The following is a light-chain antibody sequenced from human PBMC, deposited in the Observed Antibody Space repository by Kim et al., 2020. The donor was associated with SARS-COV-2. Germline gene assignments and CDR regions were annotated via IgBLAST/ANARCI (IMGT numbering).Light chain of an antibody. J-gene: IGLJ2*01. CDR2: ELD. V-gene: IGLV2-8*01. CDR3: SSYAGSNNVL. CDR1: SSDVGGYNY. Sequence: GQSVAISCTGTSSDVGGYNYVSWYQQHPGKAPKLMIYELDKRPSGVPDRFSGSKSGNTASLTVSGLQAEDEADYYCSSYAGSNNVLFGGGTKLTVL.